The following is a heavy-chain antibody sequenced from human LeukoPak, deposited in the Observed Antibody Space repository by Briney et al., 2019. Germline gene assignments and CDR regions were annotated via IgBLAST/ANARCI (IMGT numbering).Heavy chain of an antibody. J-gene: IGHJ6*02. D-gene: IGHD3-10*01. CDR2: IDPSDSYT. V-gene: IGHV5-10-1*01. CDR3: ARRGYYYYSMDV. Sequence: PGESLKISCMDSGHSFTSYWISWVRQMPGKGLEWMGRIDPSDSYTNYSPSFQGHVTISVDKSISTAYLQWTSLKSSDSAMYYCARRGYYYYSMDVWGQGTTVTVSS. CDR1: GHSFTSYW.